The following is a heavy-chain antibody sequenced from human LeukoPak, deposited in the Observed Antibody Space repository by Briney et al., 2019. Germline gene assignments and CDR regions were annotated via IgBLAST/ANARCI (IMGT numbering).Heavy chain of an antibody. V-gene: IGHV4-39*01. CDR3: ARHDRSGCPPHYFDY. CDR1: GDSISSSSYY. D-gene: IGHD3-22*01. CDR2: IYYSGST. Sequence: SGTLSLTCTVSGDSISSSSYYWGWIRQPPGKGLEWIGSIYYSGSTYYDPSLKSRVTISIDTSKNQFSLKLSSVTAADTAVYYCARHDRSGCPPHYFDYWGQGTLVTVSS. J-gene: IGHJ4*02.